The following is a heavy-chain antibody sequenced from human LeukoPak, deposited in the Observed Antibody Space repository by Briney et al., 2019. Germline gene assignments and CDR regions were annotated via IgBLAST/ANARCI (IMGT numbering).Heavy chain of an antibody. CDR3: ARAKPKNMVRGLIMRRESRYYFDY. J-gene: IGHJ4*02. V-gene: IGHV3-30*03. Sequence: GGSLRLSCVTSGFTFSSYGMHWVRQVPGKGLEWVAVISYDSRSNYHVDSVKGRFTISRDNSKNTLYLQMNSLRAEDTAVYYCARAKPKNMVRGLIMRRESRYYFDYWGQGTLVTVSS. CDR2: ISYDSRSN. CDR1: GFTFSSYG. D-gene: IGHD3-10*01.